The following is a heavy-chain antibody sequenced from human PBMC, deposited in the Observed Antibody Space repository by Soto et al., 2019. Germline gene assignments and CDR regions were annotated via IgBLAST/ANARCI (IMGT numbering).Heavy chain of an antibody. J-gene: IGHJ3*02. CDR3: ASAYYYDSSGYYYDAFDI. CDR1: GFTFSDYY. Sequence: GGSLRLSCAASGFTFSDYYMSWIRQAPGKGLEWVSYISSSSSYTNYADSVKGRFTISRDNAKNSLYLQMNSQRAEDTAVYYCASAYYYDSSGYYYDAFDIWGQGTMVTVSS. CDR2: ISSSSSYT. D-gene: IGHD3-22*01. V-gene: IGHV3-11*03.